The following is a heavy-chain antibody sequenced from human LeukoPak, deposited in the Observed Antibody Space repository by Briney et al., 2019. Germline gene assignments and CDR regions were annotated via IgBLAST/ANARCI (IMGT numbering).Heavy chain of an antibody. CDR3: ARGAVVPAASNWFDP. D-gene: IGHD2-2*01. V-gene: IGHV1-2*02. CDR1: GYTFTGYY. J-gene: IGHJ5*02. CDR2: INPNSGGT. Sequence: ASVKVSCEASGYTFTGYYMHWVRQAPGQGLEWMGWINPNSGGTNYAQKFQGRVTMTRDTSISTAYMELSRLRSDDTAVYYCARGAVVPAASNWFDPWGQGTLVTVSS.